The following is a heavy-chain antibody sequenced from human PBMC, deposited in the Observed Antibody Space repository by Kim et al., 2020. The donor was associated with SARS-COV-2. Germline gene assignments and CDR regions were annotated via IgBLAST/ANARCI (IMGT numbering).Heavy chain of an antibody. V-gene: IGHV3-30*04. CDR2: ISYDGSNK. D-gene: IGHD3-22*01. CDR1: GFTFSSYA. CDR3: ARVTVTMTLYGMDV. Sequence: GGSLRLSCAASGFTFSSYAMHWVRQAPGKGLEWVAVISYDGSNKYYADSVKGRFTISRDNSKNTLYLQMKSLRAEDTAVYYCARVTVTMTLYGMDVWGQG. J-gene: IGHJ6*02.